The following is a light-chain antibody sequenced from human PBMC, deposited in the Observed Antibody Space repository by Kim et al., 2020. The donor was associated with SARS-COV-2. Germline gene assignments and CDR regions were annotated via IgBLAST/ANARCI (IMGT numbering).Light chain of an antibody. Sequence: DIQMTQSPSSLSASVGDRVTITCRASQSISSYLNWYQQKPGKAPKLLIYAASSLQSGVPSRFSGSGSGTDFTLTISSLQPEDFATYYCQQNYSTPRTFGQETKVDIK. J-gene: IGKJ1*01. V-gene: IGKV1-39*01. CDR3: QQNYSTPRT. CDR1: QSISSY. CDR2: AAS.